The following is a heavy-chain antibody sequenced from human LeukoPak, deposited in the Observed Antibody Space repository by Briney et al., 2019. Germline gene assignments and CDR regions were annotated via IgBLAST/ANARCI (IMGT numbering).Heavy chain of an antibody. J-gene: IGHJ6*03. CDR3: ARMVRGRGYYYYYMDV. Sequence: SETLSLTCTVSGYSISSDYYWGWIRQPPGKGLEWIGSIYHSGSTYYNPSLKSRVTISVDTSKNQFSLKLSSVTAADTAVYSCARMVRGRGYYYYYMDVWGKGTTVTVSS. CDR1: GYSISSDYY. D-gene: IGHD3-10*01. V-gene: IGHV4-38-2*02. CDR2: IYHSGST.